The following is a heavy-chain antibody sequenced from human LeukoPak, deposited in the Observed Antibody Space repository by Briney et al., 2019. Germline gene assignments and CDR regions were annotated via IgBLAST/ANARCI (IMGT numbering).Heavy chain of an antibody. V-gene: IGHV3-15*01. J-gene: IGHJ5*02. CDR3: TTPPPTMVRGVIMTT. Sequence: GGSLRLSCAASGFIFRNAWMNWVRQAPGKGLEWVGRIKSKSDDGSIDYAAPVKGRFTISRDDSKDTLYLHMNNLETEDTAVYYCTTPPPTMVRGVIMTTWGQGTLVTVSS. CDR2: IKSKSDDGSI. CDR1: GFIFRNAW. D-gene: IGHD3-10*01.